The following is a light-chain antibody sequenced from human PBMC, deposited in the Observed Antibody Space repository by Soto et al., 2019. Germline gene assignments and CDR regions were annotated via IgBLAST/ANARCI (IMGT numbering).Light chain of an antibody. Sequence: AIQLTQSPSSLSASVGDRVTITCRASQGISSALAWYQQKPGKAPKLLIYDASSLESGVPSRFSGSGSGTDFTLTTSSLQPEDFATYYCQQFNSYPPVTFGGGTKVEIK. CDR3: QQFNSYPPVT. V-gene: IGKV1-13*02. CDR1: QGISSA. CDR2: DAS. J-gene: IGKJ4*01.